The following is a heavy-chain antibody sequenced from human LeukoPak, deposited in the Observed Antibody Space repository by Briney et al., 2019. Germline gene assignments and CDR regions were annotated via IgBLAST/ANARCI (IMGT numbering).Heavy chain of an antibody. CDR2: IYPGDADT. J-gene: IGHJ5*02. Sequence: GESLKISGKGSGYSFTSYWIGWVRQMPGKGLEGRGIIYPGDADTRYSPSFQGQVTISADKSISTAYLQWSSLKASDTAMYYCARRADIVVVVAATWGEGFDPWGQGTLVTVSS. D-gene: IGHD2-15*01. V-gene: IGHV5-51*01. CDR1: GYSFTSYW. CDR3: ARRADIVVVVAATWGEGFDP.